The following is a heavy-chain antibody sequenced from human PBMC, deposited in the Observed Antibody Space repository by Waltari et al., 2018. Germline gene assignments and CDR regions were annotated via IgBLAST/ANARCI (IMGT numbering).Heavy chain of an antibody. D-gene: IGHD5-18*01. J-gene: IGHJ4*02. V-gene: IGHV3-53*01. CDR1: GFTVSNSY. CDR2: IYSEGHT. Sequence: EVQVEESGGDLIQPGGSLILSCAVSGFTVSNSYMSWVRQAPGKGGEWVSIIYSEGHTNYADSVKDRFIISRDNAKNTVDLQMNSLRGEDTAMYYCTRDRGAPATAMGFDSWGQGTLVTVSS. CDR3: TRDRGAPATAMGFDS.